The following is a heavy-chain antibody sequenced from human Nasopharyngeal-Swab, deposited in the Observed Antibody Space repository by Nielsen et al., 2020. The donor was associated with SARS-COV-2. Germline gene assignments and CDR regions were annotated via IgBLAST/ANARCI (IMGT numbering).Heavy chain of an antibody. CDR2: INPNSGGT. CDR3: ARDPGSTFVLIGGSYHDAFDI. D-gene: IGHD1-26*01. J-gene: IGHJ3*02. CDR1: GYTFTGYY. Sequence: ASVKVSCKASGYTFTGYYMHWVRQAPGQGLEWMGRINPNSGGTNYAQKFQGRVTMTRDTSISTAYMELSRLRSDDTAVYYCARDPGSTFVLIGGSYHDAFDIWGQGTMVTVSS. V-gene: IGHV1-2*06.